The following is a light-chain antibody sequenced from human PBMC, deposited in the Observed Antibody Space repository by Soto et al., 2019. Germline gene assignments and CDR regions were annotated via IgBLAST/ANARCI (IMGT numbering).Light chain of an antibody. CDR2: VAS. Sequence: DIQMTQSPSSVSASIGDTVTITCRASQDINSWVAWYQQKPGKAPKLLINVASSLQSGVPSRFGGSGSGTDFTLTISSLQAEDFATYYCQQTNTFPLSFGPGTKVDMK. CDR1: QDINSW. V-gene: IGKV1-12*01. J-gene: IGKJ3*01. CDR3: QQTNTFPLS.